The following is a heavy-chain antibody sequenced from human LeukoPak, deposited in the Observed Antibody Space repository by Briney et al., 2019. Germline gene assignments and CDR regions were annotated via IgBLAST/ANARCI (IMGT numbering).Heavy chain of an antibody. CDR1: GYTFTSYA. CDR2: INAGNGNT. J-gene: IGHJ4*02. Sequence: ASVKVSCKASGYTFTSYAMHWVRQAPGQRLEWMGWINAGNGNTKYSQKFQGRVTITRDTSASTAYMELSSLRSEDTAVYYCARPWDRLYYYDSSGYHYWGQGTLVTVSS. D-gene: IGHD3-22*01. CDR3: ARPWDRLYYYDSSGYHY. V-gene: IGHV1-3*01.